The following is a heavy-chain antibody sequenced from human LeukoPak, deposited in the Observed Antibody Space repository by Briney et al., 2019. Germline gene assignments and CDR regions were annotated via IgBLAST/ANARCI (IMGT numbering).Heavy chain of an antibody. CDR2: ISSSSSCI. J-gene: IGHJ2*01. CDR3: ANSDEDYEYFDL. D-gene: IGHD4-17*01. V-gene: IGHV3-21*01. CDR1: GFTFSSYS. Sequence: PGGSLRLSCAASGFTFSSYSMNWVRQAPGKGLEWVSSISSSSSCIYYADSVKGRFTISRDNAKNSLYLQMNSLRAEDTAVYYCANSDEDYEYFDLWGRGTLVTVSS.